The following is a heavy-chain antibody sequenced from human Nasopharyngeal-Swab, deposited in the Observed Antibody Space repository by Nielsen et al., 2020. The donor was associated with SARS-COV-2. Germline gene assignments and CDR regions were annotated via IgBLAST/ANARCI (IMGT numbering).Heavy chain of an antibody. D-gene: IGHD2-8*01. CDR1: GFTFSRHW. CDR2: IKGDGSDK. Sequence: GGSLRLSCAASGFTFSRHWMHWVRQAPGKGLAWVSRIKGDGSDKRYADSVKGRFTISRDSSTNTLYLQMNSLRVEDTAVYYCARDLGGGYCTTINCLGSWGQGTLVTVSS. V-gene: IGHV3-74*01. J-gene: IGHJ1*01. CDR3: ARDLGGGYCTTINCLGS.